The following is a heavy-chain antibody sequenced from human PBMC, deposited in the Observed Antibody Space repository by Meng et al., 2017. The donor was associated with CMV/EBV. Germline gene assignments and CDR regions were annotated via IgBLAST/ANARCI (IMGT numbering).Heavy chain of an antibody. CDR3: ARHQGQLVEGDWFDP. V-gene: IGHV1-69*05. J-gene: IGHJ5*02. Sequence: SVKVSCKASGGTFSSYAISWVRQAPGQGLEWMGGIIPIFGTANYAQKFQGRVTITTDESTSTAYMELSSLRSEDTAVYYCARHQGQLVEGDWFDPWGQGTLVTVSP. CDR1: GGTFSSYA. D-gene: IGHD6-13*01. CDR2: IIPIFGTA.